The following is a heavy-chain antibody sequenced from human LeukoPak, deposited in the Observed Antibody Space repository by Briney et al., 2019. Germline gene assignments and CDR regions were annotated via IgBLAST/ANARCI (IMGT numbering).Heavy chain of an antibody. J-gene: IGHJ3*02. V-gene: IGHV3-48*04. CDR3: ARDTPKGDDAFDI. CDR1: GFTFSSYS. Sequence: GGSLRLSCAASGFTFSSYSMNWVRQAPGKGLEWVSYISSTSSTIYYADSVKGRFTISRDNAKNSLYLQMNSLRAEDTAVYYCARDTPKGDDAFDIWGQGTMVTVSS. CDR2: ISSTSSTI.